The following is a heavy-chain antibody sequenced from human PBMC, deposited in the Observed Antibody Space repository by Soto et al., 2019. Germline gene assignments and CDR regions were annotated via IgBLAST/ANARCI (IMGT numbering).Heavy chain of an antibody. CDR2: IYYSGST. Sequence: SETLSLTCTVSGGSISSYYWSWIRQPPGKGLEWIGYIYYSGSTNYNPSLKSRVTVSVDTSKNQFSLKLSSVTAADTAVYYCAGYDSSGYYYQNAAFDIWGQGTMVTVSS. J-gene: IGHJ3*02. CDR1: GGSISSYY. D-gene: IGHD3-22*01. V-gene: IGHV4-59*01. CDR3: AGYDSSGYYYQNAAFDI.